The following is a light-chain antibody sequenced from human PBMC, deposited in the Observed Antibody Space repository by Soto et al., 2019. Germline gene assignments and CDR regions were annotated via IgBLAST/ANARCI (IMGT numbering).Light chain of an antibody. CDR3: QQRSNWPRT. V-gene: IGKV3-11*01. Sequence: EIVLTQSPATLSLSPGERATLSCRASQSVNSYLAWYQQRPGQAPRLLIYDASNRATGIPARFGGSGSGTDFTLTISSLKSDDFAVYYCQQRSNWPRTFGQGTKVDIK. CDR1: QSVNSY. J-gene: IGKJ1*01. CDR2: DAS.